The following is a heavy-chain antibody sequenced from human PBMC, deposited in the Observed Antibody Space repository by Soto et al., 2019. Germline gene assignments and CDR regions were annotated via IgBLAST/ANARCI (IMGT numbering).Heavy chain of an antibody. Sequence: ASVKVSCKASGYTFTSYGISWVRQAPGQGLKWMGWISAYNGNTNYAQKLKGRVTMTTDTSTSTAYMELRSLRSDDTAVYYCARDFQRITGTTGYYYYGMDVWGQGTTVTVSS. D-gene: IGHD1-7*01. CDR2: ISAYNGNT. CDR1: GYTFTSYG. CDR3: ARDFQRITGTTGYYYYGMDV. J-gene: IGHJ6*02. V-gene: IGHV1-18*01.